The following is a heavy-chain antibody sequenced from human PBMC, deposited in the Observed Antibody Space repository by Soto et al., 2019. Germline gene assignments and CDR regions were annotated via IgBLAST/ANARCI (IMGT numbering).Heavy chain of an antibody. V-gene: IGHV4-30-2*01. J-gene: IGHJ6*02. Sequence: SETLSLTCAVSGGSISSGGYSWSWIRQPPGKGLAWIGYIYHSGSTYYNPSLKSRVTISVDRSKNQFSLKLSSVTAADTAVYYCARGPVVLSAIYPPYCCMDVWGQGTTVTVSS. CDR1: GGSISSGGYS. CDR3: ARGPVVLSAIYPPYCCMDV. D-gene: IGHD2-2*02. CDR2: IYHSGST.